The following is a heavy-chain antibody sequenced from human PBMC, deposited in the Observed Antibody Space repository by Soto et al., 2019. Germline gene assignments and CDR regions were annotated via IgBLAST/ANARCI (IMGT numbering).Heavy chain of an antibody. CDR3: ASESRYCSGGSCYFYFDY. CDR1: GDSVSSNSAA. D-gene: IGHD2-15*01. Sequence: SPTLSLTCAISGDSVSSNSAAWNWIRQSPSRGLEWLGRTYYRSKWYNDYAVSVKSRITINPDTSKNQFSLQLNSVTPEDTAVYYCASESRYCSGGSCYFYFDYWGQGTLVTVSS. CDR2: TYYRSKWYN. V-gene: IGHV6-1*01. J-gene: IGHJ4*02.